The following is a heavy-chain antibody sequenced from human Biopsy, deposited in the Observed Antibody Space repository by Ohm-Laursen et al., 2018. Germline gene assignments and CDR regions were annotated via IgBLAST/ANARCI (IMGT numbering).Heavy chain of an antibody. Sequence: ASVKVSCKVSGYSFTSYYMHWVRQAPGQGLEWMGMINPSGSTTSYPQIFQGRVTMTRDTSKSTVYMEMSSLRSADTAVYFCARNTGWYGDLYYFDYWGQGTLVTVSS. CDR2: INPSGSTT. J-gene: IGHJ4*02. D-gene: IGHD6-19*01. V-gene: IGHV1-46*01. CDR1: GYSFTSYY. CDR3: ARNTGWYGDLYYFDY.